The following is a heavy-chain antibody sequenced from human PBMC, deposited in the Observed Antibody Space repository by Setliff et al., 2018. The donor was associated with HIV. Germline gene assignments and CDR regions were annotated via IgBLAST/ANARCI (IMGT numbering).Heavy chain of an antibody. V-gene: IGHV3-33*01. J-gene: IGHJ6*04. CDR1: GFSFSRYG. Sequence: GGSLRLSCSASGFSFSRYGIHWVRQAPGKGLEWVAVIWDDGSYEYYADSVEGRFTMSRDNSNNTLYLQMNSLRAEDTAVYYCARAMGSSGWYARDVWGKGTTVTVSS. CDR2: IWDDGSYE. CDR3: ARAMGSSGWYARDV. D-gene: IGHD6-19*01.